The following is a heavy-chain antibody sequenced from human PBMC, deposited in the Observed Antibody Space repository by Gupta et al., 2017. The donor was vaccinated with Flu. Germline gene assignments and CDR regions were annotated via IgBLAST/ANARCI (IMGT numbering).Heavy chain of an antibody. D-gene: IGHD3-3*01. J-gene: IGHJ6*02. CDR2: IYTSGST. Sequence: GKGLEWIGRIYTSGSTNYNPSLKSRVTISVDTSKNQFSLKLSSVTAADTAVYYCARDGAGDFWSGYRYYGMDVWGQGTTVTVSS. CDR3: ARDGAGDFWSGYRYYGMDV. V-gene: IGHV4-61*02.